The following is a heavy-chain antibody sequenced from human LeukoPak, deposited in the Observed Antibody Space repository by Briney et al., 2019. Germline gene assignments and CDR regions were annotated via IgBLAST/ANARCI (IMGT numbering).Heavy chain of an antibody. CDR3: ARSPSPGYYYYYGMDV. CDR2: IYSGGST. CDR1: GFTVSSNY. J-gene: IGHJ6*02. V-gene: IGHV3-53*01. Sequence: GGSLRLSCAASGFTVSSNYMSWVRQAPGKGLEWVSVIYSGGSTYYADPVKGRFTISRDNSKNTLYLQMNSLRAEDTAVYYCARSPSPGYYYYYGMDVWGQGTTVTVSS.